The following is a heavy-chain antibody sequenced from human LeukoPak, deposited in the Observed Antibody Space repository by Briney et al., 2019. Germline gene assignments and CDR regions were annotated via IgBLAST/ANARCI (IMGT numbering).Heavy chain of an antibody. D-gene: IGHD4-23*01. Sequence: GGSLRLSCVASGFTFSSYWMSWVRQAPGKGLEWVANIKQDGSEKYYVDSVKGRFTISRDNAKNSLYLQMNSLRAEDTAVYYCARDGYGGNNDYWGQGTLVTVSS. CDR2: IKQDGSEK. J-gene: IGHJ4*02. CDR1: GFTFSSYW. V-gene: IGHV3-7*01. CDR3: ARDGYGGNNDY.